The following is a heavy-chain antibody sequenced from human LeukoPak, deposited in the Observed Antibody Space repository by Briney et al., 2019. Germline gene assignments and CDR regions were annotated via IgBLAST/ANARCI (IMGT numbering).Heavy chain of an antibody. V-gene: IGHV1-69*05. D-gene: IGHD5-12*01. J-gene: IGHJ4*02. CDR1: GYTLSGYY. CDR3: ARDPLVESDYEGYFDY. Sequence: GASVKVSCKASGYTLSGYYIHWVRQAPGQGLEWMGRIIPIFGTANYAQKFQGRVTITTDESTSTAYMELSSLRSEDTAVYYCARDPLVESDYEGYFDYWGQGTLVTVSS. CDR2: IIPIFGTA.